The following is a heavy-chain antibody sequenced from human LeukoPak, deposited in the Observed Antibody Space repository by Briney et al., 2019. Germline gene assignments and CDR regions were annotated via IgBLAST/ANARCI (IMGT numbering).Heavy chain of an antibody. D-gene: IGHD4-17*01. Sequence: SGTLSLTCAVSGGSISSSNWWSWVRQPPGKGLEWIGEIYHSGSTNYNPSLKSRVTISVDKSRNQFSLKLSSVTAADTAVYYCARAPEDYGVSISFDYWGQGTLVTVSS. CDR2: IYHSGST. V-gene: IGHV4-4*02. CDR1: GGSISSSNW. J-gene: IGHJ4*02. CDR3: ARAPEDYGVSISFDY.